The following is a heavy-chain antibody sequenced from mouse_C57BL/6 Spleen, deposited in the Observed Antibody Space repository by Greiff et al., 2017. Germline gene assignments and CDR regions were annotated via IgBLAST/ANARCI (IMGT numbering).Heavy chain of an antibody. D-gene: IGHD1-1*01. V-gene: IGHV1-82*01. Sequence: VQLQESGPELVKPGASVKISCKASGYAFSSSWMNWVKQRPGKGLEWIGRIYPGDGDTNYNGKFKGKATLTADKSSSTAYMQLSSLTSEDSAVYFCAREYYYGSSYEEDYAMDYWGQGTSVTVSS. CDR1: GYAFSSSW. CDR2: IYPGDGDT. J-gene: IGHJ4*01. CDR3: AREYYYGSSYEEDYAMDY.